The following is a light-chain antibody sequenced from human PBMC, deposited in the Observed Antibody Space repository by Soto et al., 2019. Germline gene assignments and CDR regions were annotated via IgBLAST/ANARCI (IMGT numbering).Light chain of an antibody. Sequence: DIQMTQAPSTLSASGGDRVTITCRASQSLSSCLPWYQQKPWKARHLLIYPASSLQSRVPSRFSGSGSGTDFTLTISSLQPEDFATYYCQQSYSTPTWTFGQGTKVDIK. CDR2: PAS. V-gene: IGKV1-39*01. CDR1: QSLSSC. J-gene: IGKJ1*01. CDR3: QQSYSTPTWT.